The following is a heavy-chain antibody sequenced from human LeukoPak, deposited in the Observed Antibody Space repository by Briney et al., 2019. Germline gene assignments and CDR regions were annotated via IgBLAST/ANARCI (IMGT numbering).Heavy chain of an antibody. CDR3: ARDLIGSGRYCSSTSCYGWPDY. Sequence: ASVKVSCKASGYTFTGYYMHWVRQAPGQGLEWMGWINPNSGGTNYAQKFQGRVTMTRDTSISTAYMELSRLRSDDTAVYYCARDLIGSGRYCSSTSCYGWPDYWGQGTLVTVSS. CDR1: GYTFTGYY. V-gene: IGHV1-2*02. J-gene: IGHJ4*02. CDR2: INPNSGGT. D-gene: IGHD2-2*01.